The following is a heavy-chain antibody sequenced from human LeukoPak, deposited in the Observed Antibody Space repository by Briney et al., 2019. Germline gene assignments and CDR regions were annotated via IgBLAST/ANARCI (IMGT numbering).Heavy chain of an antibody. CDR1: GYSFTNYW. J-gene: IGHJ4*02. CDR3: ARHPGSYYSPDY. D-gene: IGHD1-26*01. CDR2: INPEDSDT. Sequence: GESLKISCQGSGYSFTNYWIGWVRQMPGRGLEWMGLINPEDSDTRYTLSFQGQVTLSADKSIRAAYLQWGSLKASDTAMYYCARHPGSYYSPDYWGQGTLVTVSS. V-gene: IGHV5-51*01.